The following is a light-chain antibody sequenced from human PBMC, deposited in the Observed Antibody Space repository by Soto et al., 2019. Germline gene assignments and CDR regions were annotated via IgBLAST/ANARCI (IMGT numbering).Light chain of an antibody. V-gene: IGLV2-11*01. Sequence: QSVLTQPRSVSGSPGQSVTISCTGTSSDVGGYNYVSWYQQHPGKAPKLMIYDVSKRPSGVPDRFSGSKSGNTASLTISGLQAEDEAEYYCCSFAGRYIWVFGGGTKLTVL. CDR3: CSFAGRYIWV. J-gene: IGLJ3*02. CDR2: DVS. CDR1: SSDVGGYNY.